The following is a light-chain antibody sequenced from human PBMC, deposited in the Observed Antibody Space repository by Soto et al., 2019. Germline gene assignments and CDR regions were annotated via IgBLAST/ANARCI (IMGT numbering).Light chain of an antibody. CDR3: SSYTTYDTVV. CDR2: EVR. Sequence: QSALTQPASVSGSPGQSITISCTGTSSDIGSGYAYVSWYQQHPGKAPKVIIYEVRHRPSSVSSRFSGSRSGNTASLTISGLQAEDEAHYNCSSYTTYDTVVFGGGTKVTVL. CDR1: SSDIGSGYAY. V-gene: IGLV2-14*01. J-gene: IGLJ3*02.